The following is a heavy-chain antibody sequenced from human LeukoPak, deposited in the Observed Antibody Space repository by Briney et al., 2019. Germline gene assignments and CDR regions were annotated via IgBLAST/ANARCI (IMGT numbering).Heavy chain of an antibody. V-gene: IGHV3-74*01. J-gene: IGHJ4*02. CDR3: ARDPDSSGWSSIEY. D-gene: IGHD6-19*01. Sequence: GGSLRLSCAASGFTFSRYWMHWVRHAPGKGLVWVSRINSDGRSTNYADSVKGRFTISRDNAKNTLYLQMNSLRAEDTAVYYCARDPDSSGWSSIEYWGQGTLVTVS. CDR2: INSDGRST. CDR1: GFTFSRYW.